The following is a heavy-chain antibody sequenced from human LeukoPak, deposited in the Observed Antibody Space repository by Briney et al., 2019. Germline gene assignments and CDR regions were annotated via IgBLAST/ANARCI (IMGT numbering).Heavy chain of an antibody. CDR1: GYTFTGYY. J-gene: IGHJ4*02. V-gene: IGHV1-2*04. CDR2: INPNSGGT. CDR3: ARAMKDYYDSSGYSLFDY. D-gene: IGHD3-22*01. Sequence: ASVKVSCKASGYTFTGYYMHWVRQAPGQGLEWMGWINPNSGGTNYAQKFRGWVTMTRDTSISAAYMELSRLRSDDTAVYYCARAMKDYYDSSGYSLFDYWGQGTLVTVSS.